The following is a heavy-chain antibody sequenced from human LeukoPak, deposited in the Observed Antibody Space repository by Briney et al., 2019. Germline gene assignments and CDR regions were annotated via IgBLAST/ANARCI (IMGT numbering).Heavy chain of an antibody. CDR1: GFTFSTYS. D-gene: IGHD1-26*01. J-gene: IGHJ4*02. CDR2: ISSSSSYI. Sequence: GGSLRLSCAASGFTFSTYSMNWVRQAPGKGLEWVSSISSSSSYIYYADSVKGRFTISRDNAKNSLYLQMNSLRAEDTAVYYCARGGSSIGGWELLSDYWGQGTLVTVSS. CDR3: ARGGSSIGGWELLSDY. V-gene: IGHV3-21*01.